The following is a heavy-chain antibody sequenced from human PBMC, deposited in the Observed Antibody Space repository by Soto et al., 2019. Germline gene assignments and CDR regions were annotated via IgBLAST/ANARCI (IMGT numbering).Heavy chain of an antibody. V-gene: IGHV3-23*01. D-gene: IGHD3-22*01. CDR3: AQASTMIVVDFDY. CDR2: ISGSGGST. CDR1: GFTFSSYA. Sequence: EVQLLESGGGLVQPGGSLRLSCAASGFTFSSYAMSWVRQAPGKGLEWVSAISGSGGSTYYADSVKGRFTISRDNSKNTLYLQMNGLRAEDTGVYYCAQASTMIVVDFDYWGQGTLVTVSS. J-gene: IGHJ4*02.